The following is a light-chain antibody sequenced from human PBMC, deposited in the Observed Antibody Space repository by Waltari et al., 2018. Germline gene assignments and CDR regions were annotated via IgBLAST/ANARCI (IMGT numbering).Light chain of an antibody. CDR2: DVN. CDR3: CSYAGTYINYV. Sequence: QSALTQPRSVSGSPGQSVTISCTGTSSAVGDYDFVSWYQHHPDNAPKLIIYDVNKRPSGVPDRFSGSKSDNTASLTISGLQAEDEADYYCCSYAGTYINYVFGSGTTVTVL. CDR1: SSAVGDYDF. V-gene: IGLV2-11*01. J-gene: IGLJ1*01.